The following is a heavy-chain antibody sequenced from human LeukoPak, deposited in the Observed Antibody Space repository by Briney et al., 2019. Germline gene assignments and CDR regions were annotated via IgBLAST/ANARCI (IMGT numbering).Heavy chain of an antibody. J-gene: IGHJ4*02. CDR2: IYPSGST. V-gene: IGHV4-4*07. D-gene: IGHD5-12*01. CDR3: ARDRSGYSEYYFDY. Sequence: PSETLSLTCTVSGGSTTTYCWSWIRQSAKKGLEWIGRIYPSGSTYYNPSLKSRVTILIDKSKNQFSLRLTSVTAADTAVYYCARDRSGYSEYYFDYWGQGSLVTVSS. CDR1: GGSTTTYC.